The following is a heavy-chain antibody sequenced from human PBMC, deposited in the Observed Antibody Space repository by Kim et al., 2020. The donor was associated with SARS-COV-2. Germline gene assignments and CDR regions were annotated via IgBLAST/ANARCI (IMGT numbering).Heavy chain of an antibody. CDR2: ISHDGTKT. V-gene: IGHV3-33*05. D-gene: IGHD1-1*01. Sequence: GGSLRLSCTASGFTFSTDGIHWVRQAPGKGMEWVALISHDGTKTSYGDSVKGRFTTSRDNSKNSVYLQMNSLRAEDTAVYYCASGRGYTDNWSYFDHWGQGTLVTVSS. CDR1: GFTFSTDG. J-gene: IGHJ4*02. CDR3: ASGRGYTDNWSYFDH.